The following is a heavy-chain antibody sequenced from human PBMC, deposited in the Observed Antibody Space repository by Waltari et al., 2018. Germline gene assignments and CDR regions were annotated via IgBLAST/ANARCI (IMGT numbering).Heavy chain of an antibody. J-gene: IGHJ4*02. CDR2: IYHSGST. CDR3: ARGDIAAPIVVY. CDR1: GYSISSGYY. V-gene: IGHV4-38-2*01. Sequence: QVQLQESGPGLVKPSETLSLTCAVSGYSISSGYYWGWIRQPPGTGLEWIGSIYHSGSTYYNPSLKSRVTRSVDTSKNQFSLKLSSVTAADTAVYYCARGDIAAPIVVYWGQGTLVTVSS. D-gene: IGHD6-6*01.